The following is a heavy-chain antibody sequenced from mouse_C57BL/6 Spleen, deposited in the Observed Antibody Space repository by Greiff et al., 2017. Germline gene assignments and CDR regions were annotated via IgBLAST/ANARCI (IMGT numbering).Heavy chain of an antibody. CDR3: ARGGTNWDYFDY. D-gene: IGHD4-1*01. J-gene: IGHJ2*01. CDR1: GYTFTSYW. CDR2: IDPSDSET. Sequence: VKLQQPGAELVRPGSSVKLSCKASGYTFTSYWMHWVKQRPIQGLEWIGNIDPSDSETHYNQKFKDKATLTVDKSSSTAYMQLSSLTSEDSAVYYCARGGTNWDYFDYWGQGTTLTVSS. V-gene: IGHV1-52*01.